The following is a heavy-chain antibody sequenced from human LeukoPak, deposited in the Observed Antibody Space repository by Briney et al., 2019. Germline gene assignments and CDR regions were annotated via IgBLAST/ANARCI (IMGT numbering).Heavy chain of an antibody. V-gene: IGHV4-59*01. CDR2: INDSGST. CDR3: ARMYLSGWSHFDY. J-gene: IGHJ4*02. D-gene: IGHD6-19*01. Sequence: SETLSLTCTVSGGSISSYYWSWVRQPPGKGLEWIGYINDSGSTNYNPSLKSRVTISVDTSKNQFSLKLSSLIAADTAIYYCARMYLSGWSHFDYRGQGTLVTVSS. CDR1: GGSISSYY.